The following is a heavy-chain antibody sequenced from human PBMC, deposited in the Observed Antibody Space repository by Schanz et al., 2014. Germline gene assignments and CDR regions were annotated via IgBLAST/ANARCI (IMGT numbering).Heavy chain of an antibody. Sequence: VQLVESGGGVVQPGRSLRLSCVASGFTFSSYDVFWVRQAPGKGLEWVSYISSSSSTRYYADSVKGRFTISRDNAKNSLFLQMNSLRAEDTAVYYCARDFLLEQLGYSHYYYAMDVWGQGTTVTVSS. CDR1: GFTFSSYD. V-gene: IGHV3-48*01. D-gene: IGHD2-15*01. CDR3: ARDFLLEQLGYSHYYYAMDV. CDR2: ISSSSSTR. J-gene: IGHJ6*02.